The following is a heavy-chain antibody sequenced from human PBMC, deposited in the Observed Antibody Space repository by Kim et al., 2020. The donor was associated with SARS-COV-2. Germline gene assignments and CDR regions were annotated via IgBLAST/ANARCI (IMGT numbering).Heavy chain of an antibody. D-gene: IGHD2-2*02. Sequence: SETLSLTCAVYGGSFSGHYWSWIRQPPGKGLEWIGEIHQSGSTHYNPSMKCRVTISIDTSKNQFSLNLSSVAAAYTCFYYCARGRAGVVPAPILAIGPHYDYFIMDVWGHGTTVTVSS. CDR1: GGSFSGHY. CDR3: ARGRAGVVPAPILAIGPHYDYFIMDV. CDR2: IHQSGST. J-gene: IGHJ6*02. V-gene: IGHV4-34*01.